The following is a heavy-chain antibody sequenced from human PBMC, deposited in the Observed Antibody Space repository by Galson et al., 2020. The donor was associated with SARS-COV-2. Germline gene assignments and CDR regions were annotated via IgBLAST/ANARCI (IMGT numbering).Heavy chain of an antibody. J-gene: IGHJ4*02. D-gene: IGHD3-22*01. V-gene: IGHV4-59*01. Sequence: SETLSLTCTVSGDSMTSYYWSWIRQPPGKGLEWIAFIYSSGSTNYNPSLKSRATISIDTSKNQFSLEVSSVTAADTAVYYCARGLRDSSHYDLSTYYGYWGQGTLVTVSS. CDR1: GDSMTSYY. CDR3: ARGLRDSSHYDLSTYYGY. CDR2: IYSSGST.